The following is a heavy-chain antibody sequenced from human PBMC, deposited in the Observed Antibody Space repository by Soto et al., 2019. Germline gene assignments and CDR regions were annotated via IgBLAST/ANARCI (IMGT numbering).Heavy chain of an antibody. CDR3: AKDLFGITMVRGVLGRYYYGMDV. J-gene: IGHJ6*01. CDR1: GFTLSSYG. V-gene: IGHV3-30*18. Sequence: HPGGSLRLSCAASGFTLSSYGMHWVRQAPGKELEWVAVISYDGSNKYYADSVKGRFTISRYNSKNTLYLQMNSLRAEDTAVYYCAKDLFGITMVRGVLGRYYYGMDVRGQGTTVSVSS. CDR2: ISYDGSNK. D-gene: IGHD3-10*01.